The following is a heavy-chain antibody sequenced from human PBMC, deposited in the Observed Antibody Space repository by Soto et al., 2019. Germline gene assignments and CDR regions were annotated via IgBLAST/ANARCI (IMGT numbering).Heavy chain of an antibody. D-gene: IGHD6-6*01. CDR2: INPNSGGT. J-gene: IGHJ4*02. Sequence: EASVKVSCKASGYTFTGYYMHWVRQAPGQGLEWMGWINPNSGGTNYAQKFQGRVTMTRDTSISTAYMELSRLRSDDTAVYYCARDREYSSSYIDYWGQGTLVTVSS. V-gene: IGHV1-2*02. CDR3: ARDREYSSSYIDY. CDR1: GYTFTGYY.